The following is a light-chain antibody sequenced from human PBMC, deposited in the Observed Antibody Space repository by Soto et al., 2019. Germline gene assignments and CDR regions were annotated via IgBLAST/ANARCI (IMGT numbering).Light chain of an antibody. CDR2: GNS. J-gene: IGLJ1*01. CDR1: SSNIGAGYD. CDR3: QSYDSSLSGYV. V-gene: IGLV1-40*01. Sequence: QSVLTQPTSVSGSPGQRVTISCTESSSNIGAGYDVHWYQQLPGTDPKLFIYGNSNRPSGVPDRFSGSKSVTSASLAITGLHAEDEADYYCQSYDSSLSGYVFGTGTKLTVL.